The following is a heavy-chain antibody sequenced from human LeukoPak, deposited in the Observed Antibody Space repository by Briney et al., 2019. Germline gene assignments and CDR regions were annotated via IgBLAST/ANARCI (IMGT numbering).Heavy chain of an antibody. D-gene: IGHD3-22*01. CDR1: GFTVSSNY. Sequence: PGGSLRLSCAASGFTVSSNYMSWVRQAPGKGLEWVSVIYSGGSTYYADSVKGRSTISRDNSKNTLYLQMNSLRAEDTAVYYCARAANYDRRFDYWGQGTLVTVSS. J-gene: IGHJ4*02. CDR3: ARAANYDRRFDY. CDR2: IYSGGST. V-gene: IGHV3-66*01.